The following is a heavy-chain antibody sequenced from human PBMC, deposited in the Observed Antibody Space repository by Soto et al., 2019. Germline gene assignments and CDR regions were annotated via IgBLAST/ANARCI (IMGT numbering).Heavy chain of an antibody. V-gene: IGHV1-18*01. CDR2: ISAYNGNT. D-gene: IGHD6-25*01. CDR3: AIFLILSGYPPWWPSLPARRTSDL. J-gene: IGHJ2*01. CDR1: GYTFTSYG. Sequence: ASVKLSCKASGYTFTSYGISWVRQAPGQGLEWMGWISAYNGNTNYAQKLQGRVTMTTDTSTSTAYMELRSLRSDDTAVYYCAIFLILSGYPPWWPSLPARRTSDL.